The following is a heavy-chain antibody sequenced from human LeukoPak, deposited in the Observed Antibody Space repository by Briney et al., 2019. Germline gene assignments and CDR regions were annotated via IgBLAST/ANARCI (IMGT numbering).Heavy chain of an antibody. CDR1: GGSISSYY. Sequence: NPSETLSLTCTVSGGSISSYYWSWIRQPPGKGLEWIGYIYYSGSTNYNPSLKSRVTISVDTSKNQFSLKLSSVTAADTAVYYCARVEYYYDTPAFDIWGQGTMVTVSS. J-gene: IGHJ3*02. V-gene: IGHV4-59*01. D-gene: IGHD3-22*01. CDR3: ARVEYYYDTPAFDI. CDR2: IYYSGST.